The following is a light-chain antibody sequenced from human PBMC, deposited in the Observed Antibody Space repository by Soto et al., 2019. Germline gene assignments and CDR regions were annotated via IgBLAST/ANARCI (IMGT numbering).Light chain of an antibody. CDR1: SSEVGGYNY. V-gene: IGLV2-14*01. Sequence: QSVLTNAASVFASPEQSITISCTGTSSEVGGYNYVSWYQQHPGKAPKFMIYDVSNRPSGVSNRFSGSKSGNTASLTISGLQAEDVADYYCSSYTTSNTRQIVFGTGTKVTVL. J-gene: IGLJ1*01. CDR2: DVS. CDR3: SSYTTSNTRQIV.